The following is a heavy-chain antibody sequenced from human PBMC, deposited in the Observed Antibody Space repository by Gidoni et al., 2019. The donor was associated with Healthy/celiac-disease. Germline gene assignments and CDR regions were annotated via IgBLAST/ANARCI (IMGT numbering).Heavy chain of an antibody. J-gene: IGHJ3*02. D-gene: IGHD6-13*01. CDR2: ISWNSGSI. Sequence: EVQLVESGGGLVQPGRSLRLSCAASGFTFDDYAMHWVRQAPGKGLEWVSGISWNSGSIGYADSVKSRFTISRDNAKNSLYLQMNSLRAEDTALYYCAKDISSGIAAAGLLVGDDAFDIWGQGTMVTVSS. CDR1: GFTFDDYA. V-gene: IGHV3-9*01. CDR3: AKDISSGIAAAGLLVGDDAFDI.